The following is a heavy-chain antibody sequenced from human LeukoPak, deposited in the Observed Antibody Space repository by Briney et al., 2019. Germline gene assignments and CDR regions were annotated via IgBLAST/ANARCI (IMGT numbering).Heavy chain of an antibody. CDR2: IYTSGST. CDR3: ARGPQRQWLVRRHFDY. Sequence: SETLSLTCTVSGGSISSYYWGWIRQPPGKGLEWIGYIYTSGSTNYNPSLKSRVTISVDTSKNQFSLKLSSVTAADTAVYYCARGPQRQWLVRRHFDYWGQGTLVTVSS. CDR1: GGSISSYY. V-gene: IGHV4-4*09. D-gene: IGHD6-19*01. J-gene: IGHJ4*02.